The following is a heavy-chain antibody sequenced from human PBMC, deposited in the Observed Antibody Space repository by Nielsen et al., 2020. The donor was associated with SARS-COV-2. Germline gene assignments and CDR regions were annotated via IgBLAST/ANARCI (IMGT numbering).Heavy chain of an antibody. CDR3: VRIDMATISVDY. D-gene: IGHD5-24*01. CDR2: IFYRGNT. Sequence: ETLSLTCIVSGGSISTGSHYWSWIRQPPGKGLEWIGYIFYRGNTNYKPSLKSRVTISVDTSKNQFSLKVNSVTAADTAVYYCVRIDMATISVDYWGRGTLVTVSS. V-gene: IGHV4-61*01. J-gene: IGHJ4*02. CDR1: GGSISTGSHY.